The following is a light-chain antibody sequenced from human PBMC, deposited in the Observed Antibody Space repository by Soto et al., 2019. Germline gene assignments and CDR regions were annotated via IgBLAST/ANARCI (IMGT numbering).Light chain of an antibody. J-gene: IGKJ5*01. V-gene: IGKV3-20*01. CDR1: QSVSSK. CDR3: QQYGTSPFT. CDR2: GAS. Sequence: EMVMTQSPATLSVSPGERATLSCRASQSVSSKLAWYQQKPGQAPRLLIYGASTRATGIPDRFSGIGYGTDFTLTISGLEPEDFAVYHCQQYGTSPFTFGQGTRLEIK.